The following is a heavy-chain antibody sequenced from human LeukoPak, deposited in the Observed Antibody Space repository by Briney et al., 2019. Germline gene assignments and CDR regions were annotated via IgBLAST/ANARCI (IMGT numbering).Heavy chain of an antibody. CDR1: GGTFSSYA. Sequence: SVKLSCTASGGTFSSYAISWVRQAPGQGLEWMGGIIPIFGTANYAQTFQGRVTITADESTSTAYMELRSLRSDDTAVYYCARDAPAANSNDAFDIWGQGTMVTVSS. CDR3: ARDAPAANSNDAFDI. J-gene: IGHJ3*02. CDR2: IIPIFGTA. D-gene: IGHD2-2*01. V-gene: IGHV1-69*13.